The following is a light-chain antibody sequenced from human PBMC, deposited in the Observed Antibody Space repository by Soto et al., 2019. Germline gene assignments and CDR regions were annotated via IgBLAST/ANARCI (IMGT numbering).Light chain of an antibody. CDR2: DVS. J-gene: IGLJ3*02. CDR3: SSYTNRSPV. CDR1: ID. Sequence: QSALTQPASVSGSPGQSITISCAATIDVSWYQQHPGKAPKLIIYDVSNRPSGVSHRFSGSKSANTASLTISGLQAEDEADYYCSSYTNRSPVFGGATKLTVL. V-gene: IGLV2-14*03.